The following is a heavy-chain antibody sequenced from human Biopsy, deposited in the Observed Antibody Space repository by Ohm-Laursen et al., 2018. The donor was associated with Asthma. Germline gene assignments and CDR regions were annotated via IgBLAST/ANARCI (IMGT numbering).Heavy chain of an antibody. Sequence: SQTLSLTCCVYRGSLRVYVWSWIRQPPGKGLGWIGHIYYSGSTYYNPSLKSRVSISLDTSKNQFSLSLTSVTAADTAVYYCARTTYGHDGFDPWGQGTLVTVSS. J-gene: IGHJ5*02. CDR3: ARTTYGHDGFDP. CDR1: RGSLRVYV. D-gene: IGHD5-12*01. CDR2: IYYSGST. V-gene: IGHV4-34*09.